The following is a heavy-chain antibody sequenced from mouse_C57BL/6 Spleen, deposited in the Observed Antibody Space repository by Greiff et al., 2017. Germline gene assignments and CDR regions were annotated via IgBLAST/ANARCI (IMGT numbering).Heavy chain of an antibody. Sequence: EVQLQESGAELVRPGASVKLSCTASGFNIKDDYMHWVKQRPEQGLEWIGWIDPENGDTEYASKFQGKATITADTSSNTAYLQLSSLTSEDTAVYYCTTNRYYGSSYRWYFDVWGTGTTVTVSS. CDR1: GFNIKDDY. D-gene: IGHD1-1*01. V-gene: IGHV14-4*01. CDR3: TTNRYYGSSYRWYFDV. J-gene: IGHJ1*03. CDR2: IDPENGDT.